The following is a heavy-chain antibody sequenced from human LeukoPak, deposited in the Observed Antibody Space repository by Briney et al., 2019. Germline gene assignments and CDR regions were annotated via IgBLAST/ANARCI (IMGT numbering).Heavy chain of an antibody. V-gene: IGHV4-4*07. J-gene: IGHJ3*01. Sequence: SETLSLTCTVSGDSINTYYWSWVRQPAGKGLEWIGRIYSSGSTSYNPSLKSRVTMSVDTSKNQFSLNLNSVTAADTAVYHCARTYYYGAGRFFFDVWGQGTLVTASS. CDR3: ARTYYYGAGRFFFDV. D-gene: IGHD3-10*01. CDR1: GDSINTYY. CDR2: IYSSGST.